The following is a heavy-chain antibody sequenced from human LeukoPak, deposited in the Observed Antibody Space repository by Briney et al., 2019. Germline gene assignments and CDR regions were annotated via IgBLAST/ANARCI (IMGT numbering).Heavy chain of an antibody. V-gene: IGHV1-46*01. CDR3: ARAAIAAAEFDY. J-gene: IGHJ4*02. CDR2: INPSGGNT. CDR1: GYTSTYYY. Sequence: ASVKVSCKASGYTSTYYYLHWVRQAPGLGLEWMGVINPSGGNTEYAQRFQGRVTMTRDTSISTAYMELSRLRSDDTAVYYCARAAIAAAEFDYWGQGTLVTVSS. D-gene: IGHD6-13*01.